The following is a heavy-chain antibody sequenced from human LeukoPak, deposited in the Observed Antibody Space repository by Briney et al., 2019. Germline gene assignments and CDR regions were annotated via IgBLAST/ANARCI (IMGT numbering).Heavy chain of an antibody. V-gene: IGHV3-7*01. Sequence: PGGSLRLSCATSGFTFTNYWMTWVRQAPGKGLEWVANINQNEVEMYYVESVKGRFTISRDSGRNSLFLQMNSLRAEDTAVYYCARDFGSAAAIYEYWGQGTLVTVSS. CDR3: ARDFGSAAAIYEY. CDR2: INQNEVEM. J-gene: IGHJ4*02. CDR1: GFTFTNYW. D-gene: IGHD6-13*01.